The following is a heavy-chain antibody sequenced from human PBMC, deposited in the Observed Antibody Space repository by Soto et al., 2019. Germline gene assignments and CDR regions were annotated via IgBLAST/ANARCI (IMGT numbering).Heavy chain of an antibody. Sequence: QVQLVESGGGLVKPGGSLRLSCAASGFTFSDYYMSWIRQAPGKGLEWVSYISNTGGAIYYADSVKGLFTISRDDAKNSLFLEMNSLRAGDPAVDYCARGSGLRGYSPWGHWGQGTLVTVSS. D-gene: IGHD3-3*01. CDR1: GFTFSDYY. J-gene: IGHJ1*01. CDR2: ISNTGGAI. CDR3: ARGSGLRGYSPWGH. V-gene: IGHV3-11*01.